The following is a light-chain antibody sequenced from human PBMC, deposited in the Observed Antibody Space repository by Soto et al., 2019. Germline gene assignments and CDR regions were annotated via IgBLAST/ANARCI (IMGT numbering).Light chain of an antibody. Sequence: IVLTQSPATLSLSPGERATLSCRASQSVSSYLAWYQQKPGQAPRLLIYDASNRATGIPARFSGSGSGTDFTLTISSLEPEDFAFYYCQQRSNTFGPGTKVDIK. CDR1: QSVSSY. J-gene: IGKJ3*01. CDR2: DAS. CDR3: QQRSNT. V-gene: IGKV3-11*01.